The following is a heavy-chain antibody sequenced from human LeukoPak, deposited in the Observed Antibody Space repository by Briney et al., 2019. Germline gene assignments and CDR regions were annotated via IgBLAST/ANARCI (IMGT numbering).Heavy chain of an antibody. J-gene: IGHJ4*02. CDR1: GFTLSDYS. V-gene: IGHV3-48*01. Sequence: GGSLRLSCAASGFTLSDYSMNWVRQAPGKGLEWISYIGIDSGNTNYADSVKGRFTISGHKTKNSLYLQMNSLRVEDTAVYYCARDYKYAFDNWGQGTLVTVSS. CDR2: IGIDSGNT. D-gene: IGHD5-24*01. CDR3: ARDYKYAFDN.